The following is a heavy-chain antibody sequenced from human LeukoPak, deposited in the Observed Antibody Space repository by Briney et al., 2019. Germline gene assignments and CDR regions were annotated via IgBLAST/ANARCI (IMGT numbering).Heavy chain of an antibody. CDR3: ARESAYDSSGSHFDY. J-gene: IGHJ4*02. V-gene: IGHV3-21*01. D-gene: IGHD3-22*01. Sequence: SVKGRFTISRDNAKNSLYLQMNRLRADDTAVYYCARESAYDSSGSHFDYWGQGTLVTASS.